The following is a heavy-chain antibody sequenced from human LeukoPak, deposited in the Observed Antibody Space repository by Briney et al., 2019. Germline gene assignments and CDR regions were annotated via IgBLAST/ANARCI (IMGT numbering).Heavy chain of an antibody. V-gene: IGHV1-18*01. CDR3: AKDTGYCSAGICYSAPVIAY. D-gene: IGHD2-15*01. CDR2: ISTYNGDT. J-gene: IGHJ4*02. CDR1: GYTFTRYA. Sequence: ASVKVSCKASGYTFTRYAIMWVRQAPGQGLEWMGWISTYNGDTNYAQQLQGRVTMTTDTSTSTAYMELRSLRSDDTAVYYCAKDTGYCSAGICYSAPVIAYWGQGTLITVSS.